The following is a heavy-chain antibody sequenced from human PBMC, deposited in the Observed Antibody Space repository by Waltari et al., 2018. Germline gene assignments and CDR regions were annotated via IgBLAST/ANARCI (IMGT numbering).Heavy chain of an antibody. V-gene: IGHV3-23*01. CDR1: GFTFSSYA. J-gene: IGHJ1*01. CDR2: ISGSGGST. CDR3: ASFTRQQLVQEH. D-gene: IGHD6-13*01. Sequence: EVQLLESGGGLVQPGGSLRLSCAASGFTFSSYAMSWVRQAPGKGLEWVSAISGSGGSTYYADSVKGRFTISRDNSKNTLYLQMNSLRAEDTAVYYCASFTRQQLVQEHWGQGTLVTVSS.